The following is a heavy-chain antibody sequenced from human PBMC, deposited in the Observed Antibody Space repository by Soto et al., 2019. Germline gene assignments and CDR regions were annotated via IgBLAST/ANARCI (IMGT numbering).Heavy chain of an antibody. Sequence: ASVKVSCKSSGYTFSSYGISWVRQAPGQGLEWMGRISAYNGNTNYAQKLQGRVTMTTDTSTSTAYTELRSLRSDDTAVYYCARISVAGHYGMDVWGQGTTVTVSS. D-gene: IGHD6-19*01. CDR1: GYTFSSYG. J-gene: IGHJ6*02. V-gene: IGHV1-18*01. CDR3: ARISVAGHYGMDV. CDR2: ISAYNGNT.